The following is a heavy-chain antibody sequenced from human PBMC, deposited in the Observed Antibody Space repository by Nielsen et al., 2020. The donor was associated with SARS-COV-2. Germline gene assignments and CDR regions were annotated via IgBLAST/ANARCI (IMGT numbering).Heavy chain of an antibody. Sequence: GGSLRLSCGASGFTFSSYAMSWVRQAPGKGLEWVSAISGSGGSTYYADSVKGRFTISRDNAKNSLYLQMNSLRAEDTAVYYCARDGWGYSGYDFYYYGMDVWGQGTTVTSP. D-gene: IGHD5-12*01. CDR1: GFTFSSYA. V-gene: IGHV3-23*01. CDR3: ARDGWGYSGYDFYYYGMDV. J-gene: IGHJ6*02. CDR2: ISGSGGST.